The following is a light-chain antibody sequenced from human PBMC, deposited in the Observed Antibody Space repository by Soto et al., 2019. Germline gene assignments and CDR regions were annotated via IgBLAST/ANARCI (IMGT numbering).Light chain of an antibody. CDR3: QQFGHLPLFT. CDR1: QGVSTY. V-gene: IGKV1-33*01. J-gene: IGKJ3*01. CDR2: DAS. Sequence: DLQMTQSPSSLSASIGDSVSITCRASQGVSTYLHWFQQKPGRAPKLLIYDASNLETGVPARFSGSVSGTNFTLTITSLQPEDFATYYCQQFGHLPLFTFGPGTVVDFK.